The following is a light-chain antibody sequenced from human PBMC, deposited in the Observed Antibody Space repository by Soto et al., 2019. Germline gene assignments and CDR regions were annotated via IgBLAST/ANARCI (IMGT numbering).Light chain of an antibody. CDR2: EVS. V-gene: IGLV2-14*01. CDR3: SSYTSSTNYV. J-gene: IGLJ1*01. Sequence: QSVLTQPVSVSWSPGHSITISCTGTSSDVGGYNYVSWYQQHPGKAPKLLIYEVSNRPSGVSNRFSGSKSGNTASLTISGLQAEEEADYYCSSYTSSTNYVFGAGTKVTVL. CDR1: SSDVGGYNY.